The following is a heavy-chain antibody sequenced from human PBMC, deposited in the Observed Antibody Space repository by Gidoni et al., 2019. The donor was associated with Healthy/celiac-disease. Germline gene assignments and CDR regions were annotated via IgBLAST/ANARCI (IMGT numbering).Heavy chain of an antibody. V-gene: IGHV3-23*01. J-gene: IGHJ3*02. CDR2: ISGSGGRT. CDR3: AIIPYDSSGQDAFDI. Sequence: EVQLLESGGGLVQPGGSLRLSCAASGFTFSSYAMSWVRQAPGKGLEWVSAISGSGGRTYYADSVKGRFTISRDNSKNTLYLQMNSLRAEDTAVYYCAIIPYDSSGQDAFDIWGQGTMVTVSS. D-gene: IGHD3-22*01. CDR1: GFTFSSYA.